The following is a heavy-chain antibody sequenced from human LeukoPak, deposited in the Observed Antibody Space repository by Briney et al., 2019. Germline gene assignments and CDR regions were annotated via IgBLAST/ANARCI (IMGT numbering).Heavy chain of an antibody. D-gene: IGHD5-12*01. J-gene: IGHJ4*02. CDR1: SYTFSSYG. Sequence: ASVKLSCKASSYTFSSYGISWVRQAPGQGLEWMGWISVYNGNTKYAQNFHGRVTMTTDTSTSTAYMELRSLRSDDTAVYYCARAGDSGYEDYALDYWGQGTLVTVSS. CDR3: ARAGDSGYEDYALDY. CDR2: ISVYNGNT. V-gene: IGHV1-18*01.